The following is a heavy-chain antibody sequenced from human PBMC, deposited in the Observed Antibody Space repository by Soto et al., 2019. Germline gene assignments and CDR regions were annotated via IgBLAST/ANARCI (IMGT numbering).Heavy chain of an antibody. CDR3: ARTADSYGYGHGRFDP. Sequence: QVQLVQSGAVVKKPWSSVKVSCKASGGTFSSYAISWVRQAPGQGLEWMGGIIPIFGTANYAQKFQGRGTSAADESTSTAYMELSSLRSEDTAVYYCARTADSYGYGHGRFDPWGQGTLVTGSS. V-gene: IGHV1-69*01. CDR2: IIPIFGTA. J-gene: IGHJ5*02. CDR1: GGTFSSYA. D-gene: IGHD5-18*01.